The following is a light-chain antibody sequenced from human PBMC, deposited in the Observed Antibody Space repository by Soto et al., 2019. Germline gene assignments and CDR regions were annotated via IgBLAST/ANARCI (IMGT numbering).Light chain of an antibody. CDR3: RQYQSYWP. Sequence: DIQMTQSPSTLSASVGDRVSITCRASQSISRQLAWYQQKPGKAHNLLSYQASNLETGVPSRFTGSGSGTEFTLTLSSLQPDDLETHYCRQYQSYWPFRQGHKVEV. J-gene: IGKJ1*01. CDR2: QAS. CDR1: QSISRQ. V-gene: IGKV1-5*03.